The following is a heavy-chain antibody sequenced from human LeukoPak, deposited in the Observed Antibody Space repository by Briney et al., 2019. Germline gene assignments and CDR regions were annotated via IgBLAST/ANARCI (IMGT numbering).Heavy chain of an antibody. D-gene: IGHD6-25*01. J-gene: IGHJ6*04. CDR2: INHSGST. CDR1: GGSFSGYY. Sequence: TPSETLSLTCAVYGGSFSGYYWSWIRQPPGKGLEWIGEINHSGSTNYNPSLKSRVTISVDTSKNQFSLKLSSVTAADTAVYYCARDDAALARASGMDVWGKGTTVTVSS. V-gene: IGHV4-34*01. CDR3: ARDDAALARASGMDV.